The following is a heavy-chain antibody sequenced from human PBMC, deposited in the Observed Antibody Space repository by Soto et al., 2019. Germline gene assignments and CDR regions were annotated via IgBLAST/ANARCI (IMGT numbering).Heavy chain of an antibody. CDR3: ARWWSGSRQGFDP. CDR2: IYYSGST. V-gene: IGHV4-31*03. CDR1: GGSISSGDYY. D-gene: IGHD3-3*01. Sequence: PSETLSLTCTVSGGSISSGDYYWSWIRQHPGKGPEWIGYIYYSGSTYYNPSLKSRVTISVDTSKNQFSLKLSSVTAADTAVYYCARWWSGSRQGFDPWGQGTLVTVS. J-gene: IGHJ5*02.